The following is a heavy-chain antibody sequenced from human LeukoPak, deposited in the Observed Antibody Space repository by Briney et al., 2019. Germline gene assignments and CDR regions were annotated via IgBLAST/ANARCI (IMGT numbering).Heavy chain of an antibody. J-gene: IGHJ4*02. CDR1: GFTFSSYE. CDR2: ISSSGSTI. CDR3: ATDSRGYYYQGEY. D-gene: IGHD3-22*01. Sequence: HTGGSLRLSCAASGFTFSSYEMNWVRQAPGKGLEWVSYISSSGSTIYYADSVKGRFTISRDNAKNSLYLQMNSLRAEDTAVYYCATDSRGYYYQGEYWGQGTLVTVSS. V-gene: IGHV3-48*03.